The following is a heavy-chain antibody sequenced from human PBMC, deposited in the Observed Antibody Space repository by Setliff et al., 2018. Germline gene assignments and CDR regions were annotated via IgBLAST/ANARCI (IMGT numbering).Heavy chain of an antibody. CDR1: GGSISPYF. CDR2: IYHTGNT. CDR3: VRDRTAYSYGLDV. Sequence: SETLSLTCTVPGGSISPYFWSWIRQPPGKGLEWIGYIYHTGNTNFNPSLKTRVTMSVDTSKNQFALNLRSVTAADTAVYYCVRDRTAYSYGLDVWGQGTTVTVSS. D-gene: IGHD5-18*01. V-gene: IGHV4-59*01. J-gene: IGHJ6*02.